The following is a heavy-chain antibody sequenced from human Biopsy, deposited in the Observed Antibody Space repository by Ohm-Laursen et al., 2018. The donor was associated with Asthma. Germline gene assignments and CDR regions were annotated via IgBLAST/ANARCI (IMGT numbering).Heavy chain of an antibody. J-gene: IGHJ4*02. V-gene: IGHV4-31*02. CDR3: ARIPRRSGSYFVDY. D-gene: IGHD3-22*01. CDR2: IHHSGTS. Sequence: SDTLSLTWTVSGDSITSGGCCWNWIRQHPGKGLEWIEYIHHSGTSYFNPSLKSRVSFSRDTSKNQFSLRLSSVTAADTAMYYCARIPRRSGSYFVDYWGQGTLVTVSS. CDR1: GDSITSGGCC.